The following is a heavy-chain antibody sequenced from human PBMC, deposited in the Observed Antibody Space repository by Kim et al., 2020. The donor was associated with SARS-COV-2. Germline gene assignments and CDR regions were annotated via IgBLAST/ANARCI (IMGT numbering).Heavy chain of an antibody. J-gene: IGHJ6*02. CDR1: GDSVSSNSAA. CDR2: TYYRSKWYN. CDR3: ARDQGSSGWYDYYYYYGMDV. V-gene: IGHV6-1*01. Sequence: SQTLSLTCAISGDSVSSNSAAWNWIRQSPSRGLEWLGRTYYRSKWYNDYAVSVKSRITINPDTSKNQFSLQLNSVTPEDTAVYYCARDQGSSGWYDYYYYYGMDVWGQGTTVTVSS. D-gene: IGHD6-19*01.